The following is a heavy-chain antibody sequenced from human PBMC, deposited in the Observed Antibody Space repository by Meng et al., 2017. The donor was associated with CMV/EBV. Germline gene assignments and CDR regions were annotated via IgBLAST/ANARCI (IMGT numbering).Heavy chain of an antibody. J-gene: IGHJ6*02. CDR1: GFTFSSYW. CDR3: ARNVDYGMGV. D-gene: IGHD5-12*01. Sequence: GESLKISCAASGFTFSSYWMHWVRQAPGKGLVWVSRINSDGSSTSYADSVKGRFTISRDNAKNTLYLQMNSLRAEDTAVYYCARNVDYGMGVWGQGTTVTVSS. CDR2: INSDGSST. V-gene: IGHV3-74*01.